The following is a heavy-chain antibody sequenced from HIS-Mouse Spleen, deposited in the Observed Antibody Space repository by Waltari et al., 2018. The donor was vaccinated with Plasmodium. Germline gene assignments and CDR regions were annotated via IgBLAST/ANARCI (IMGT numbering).Heavy chain of an antibody. J-gene: IGHJ2*01. CDR3: AREDILTGYYNDYWYFDL. D-gene: IGHD3-9*01. CDR1: GFTVSYSR. CDR2: ISSSSSYI. V-gene: IGHV3-21*01. Sequence: EVQLVESGGGLVKPGGSLRLSGADSGFTVSYSRMHGGRQAPGKGLEWVSSISSSSSYIYYADAVKGRFTISRDNAKNSLYLQMNSLRAEDTAVYYCAREDILTGYYNDYWYFDLWGRGSLVTVSS.